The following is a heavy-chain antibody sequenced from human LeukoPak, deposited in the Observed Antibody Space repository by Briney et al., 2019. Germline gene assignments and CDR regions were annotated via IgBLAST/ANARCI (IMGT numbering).Heavy chain of an antibody. CDR1: GGSFSGYY. CDR2: INHSGST. J-gene: IGHJ4*02. CDR3: ASEGYFDWAIDY. D-gene: IGHD3-9*01. V-gene: IGHV4-34*01. Sequence: SETLSLTCAVYGGSFSGYYWSWIRQPPGKGLEWIGEINHSGSTNYNPSLKSRVTISVDTSKNQLSLKLSSVTAADTAVYYCASEGYFDWAIDYWGQGTLVTVSS.